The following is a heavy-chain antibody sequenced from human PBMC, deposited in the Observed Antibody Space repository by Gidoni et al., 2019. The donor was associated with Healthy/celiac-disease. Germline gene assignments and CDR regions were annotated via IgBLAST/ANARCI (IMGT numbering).Heavy chain of an antibody. D-gene: IGHD6-13*01. V-gene: IGHV3-11*01. CDR3: AREGGIAAAAYYYGMDV. Sequence: QVQLVESGGGLVKPGGSLRLSCAASGFTFRAYYMSWIRQAPGKGLEWVSYMSSSGSTIYYADSVKGRFTISRDNAKNSLYLQMNSLRAEDTAVYYCAREGGIAAAAYYYGMDVWGQGTTVTVSS. CDR2: MSSSGSTI. J-gene: IGHJ6*02. CDR1: GFTFRAYY.